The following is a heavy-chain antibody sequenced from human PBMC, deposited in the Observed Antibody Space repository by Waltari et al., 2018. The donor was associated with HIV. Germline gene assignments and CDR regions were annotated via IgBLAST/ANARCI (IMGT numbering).Heavy chain of an antibody. CDR2: IIPILGIA. J-gene: IGHJ4*02. D-gene: IGHD3-22*01. V-gene: IGHV1-69*04. CDR3: ARDNPDYDSSGYYTY. Sequence: QVQLVQSGAEVKKPGSSVKVSCKASGGTFSSYAISWVRQAPGQGLEWMGRIIPILGIANYAQKFQGRVTITADKSTSTAYMELSSLRSEDTAVYYCARDNPDYDSSGYYTYWGQGTLVTVSS. CDR1: GGTFSSYA.